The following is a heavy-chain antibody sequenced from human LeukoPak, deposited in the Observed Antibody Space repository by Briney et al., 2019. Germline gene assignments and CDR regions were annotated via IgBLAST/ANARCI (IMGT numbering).Heavy chain of an antibody. J-gene: IGHJ5*02. CDR3: ARGRSSGWYWNWFDP. V-gene: IGHV4-34*01. Sequence: SETLSLTCAVYGGSFSGYYWSWIRQPPGKGLEWIGEINHSGSTNYNPSLKSRVNISVDTSKNQFSLKLSSVTAADTAVYYCARGRSSGWYWNWFDPWGQGTLVTVSS. CDR1: GGSFSGYY. D-gene: IGHD6-19*01. CDR2: INHSGST.